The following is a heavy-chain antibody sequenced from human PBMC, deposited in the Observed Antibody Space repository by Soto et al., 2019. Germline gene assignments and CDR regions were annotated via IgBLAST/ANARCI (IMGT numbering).Heavy chain of an antibody. D-gene: IGHD3-10*01. V-gene: IGHV4-59*01. CDR1: GGYISSYY. J-gene: IGHJ6*02. CDR3: ARGDYYGSGSYHDYYYYGMDV. Sequence: SETLSLTCTVSGGYISSYYWSWIRQPPGKGLEWIGYISYSGSTNYNPSLKSRVTISVDTSKNLFSLKLSSVTAADTAVYYCARGDYYGSGSYHDYYYYGMDVWGRGTTVAVSS. CDR2: ISYSGST.